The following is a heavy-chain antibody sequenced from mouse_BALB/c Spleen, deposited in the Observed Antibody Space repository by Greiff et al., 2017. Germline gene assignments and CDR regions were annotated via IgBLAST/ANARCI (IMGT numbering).Heavy chain of an antibody. D-gene: IGHD3-3*01. Sequence: QVHVKQSGAELVRPGSSVKISCKASGYAFSSYWMNWVKQRPGQGLEWIGQIYPGDGDTNYNGKFKGKATLTADKSSSTAYMQLSSLTSEDSAVYFCAREDVGYYAMDYWGQGTSVTVSS. CDR1: GYAFSSYW. CDR3: AREDVGYYAMDY. J-gene: IGHJ4*01. V-gene: IGHV1-80*01. CDR2: IYPGDGDT.